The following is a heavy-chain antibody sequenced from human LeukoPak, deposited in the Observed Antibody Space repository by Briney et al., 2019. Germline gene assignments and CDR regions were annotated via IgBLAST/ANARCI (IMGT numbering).Heavy chain of an antibody. CDR1: GFTFSSYA. D-gene: IGHD5-24*01. J-gene: IGHJ4*02. Sequence: GGSLRLSCAASGFTFSSYAMHWVRQAPGKGLEWVAVISYDGSNKYYADSVKGRFTISRDNSKNTLYLQMNSLRAEDTAVYYCASDRFRDGYNYFDYWGQGTLVTVSS. CDR2: ISYDGSNK. V-gene: IGHV3-30-3*01. CDR3: ASDRFRDGYNYFDY.